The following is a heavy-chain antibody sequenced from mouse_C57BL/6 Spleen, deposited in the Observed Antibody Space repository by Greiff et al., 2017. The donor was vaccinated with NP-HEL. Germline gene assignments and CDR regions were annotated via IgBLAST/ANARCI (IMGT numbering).Heavy chain of an antibody. CDR2: ILPGSGST. CDR1: GYTFTGYW. D-gene: IGHD1-1*01. J-gene: IGHJ4*01. CDR3: ARYGSSTRYAMDY. V-gene: IGHV1-9*01. Sequence: VKVVESGAELMKPGASVKLSCKATGYTFTGYWIEWVKQRPGHGLEWIGEILPGSGSTNYNEKFKGKATFTADTSSNTAYMQLRSLTTEDSAIYYCARYGSSTRYAMDYWGQGTSVTVSS.